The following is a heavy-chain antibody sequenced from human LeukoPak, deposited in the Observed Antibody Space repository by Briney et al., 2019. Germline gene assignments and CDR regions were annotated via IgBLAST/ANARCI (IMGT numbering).Heavy chain of an antibody. CDR1: GFTFSGSA. J-gene: IGHJ4*02. Sequence: PGGSLRLSCAAFGFTFSGSAMHWVRQSPGKGLEWVGRIRKKADNYATAYAASVKGRFTISRDDSKNTAYLQMNSLKTEDTAVYYCVPTYFSDSSTFYPDYWGQGTLVTVSS. D-gene: IGHD3-22*01. CDR2: IRKKADNYAT. CDR3: VPTYFSDSSTFYPDY. V-gene: IGHV3-73*01.